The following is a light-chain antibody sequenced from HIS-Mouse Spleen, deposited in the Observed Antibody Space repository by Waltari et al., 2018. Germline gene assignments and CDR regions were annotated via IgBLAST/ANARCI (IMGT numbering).Light chain of an antibody. Sequence: QSALTQPASVSGSPGQSITISCTGTSSDAGCYNYVSWYQQHPGKAPKLMIYEVSNRPSGVSNRFSGSKSGNTASLTISGLQAEDESDYYCSSYTSSSTPFVFGTGTKVTVL. V-gene: IGLV2-14*01. CDR1: SSDAGCYNY. CDR3: SSYTSSSTPFV. J-gene: IGLJ1*01. CDR2: EVS.